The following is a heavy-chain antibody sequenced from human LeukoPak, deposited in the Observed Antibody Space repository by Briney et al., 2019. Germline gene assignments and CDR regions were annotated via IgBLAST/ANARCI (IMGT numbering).Heavy chain of an antibody. J-gene: IGHJ4*02. V-gene: IGHV3-21*06. CDR1: GFTFNTYT. Sequence: GGSLRLSCAASGFTFNTYTMNWARQAPGKGLEWLSSLDSSGAHIFYADSVKGRFIISRDNAKNSLYLQMNSLRAEDTAVYYCASGIGYDLVLDWGQGTLVTVSS. D-gene: IGHD2-8*01. CDR3: ASGIGYDLVLD. CDR2: LDSSGAHI.